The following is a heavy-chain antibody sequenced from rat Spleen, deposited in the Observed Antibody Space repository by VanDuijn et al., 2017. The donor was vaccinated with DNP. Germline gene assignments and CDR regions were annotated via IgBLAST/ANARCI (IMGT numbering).Heavy chain of an antibody. CDR2: ITYSGTT. CDR1: GYSITSDY. CDR3: ARWTRYFDY. D-gene: IGHD1-7*01. J-gene: IGHJ2*01. Sequence: EVQLQESGSGLVKPSQSLSLTCSVTGYSITSDYWGWIRKFPGNKMDWIGHITYSGTTTYNPSLKSRISITRDTSKNQFFLQLNSVTTEDTATYYCARWTRYFDYWGQGVMVTVSS. V-gene: IGHV3-1*01.